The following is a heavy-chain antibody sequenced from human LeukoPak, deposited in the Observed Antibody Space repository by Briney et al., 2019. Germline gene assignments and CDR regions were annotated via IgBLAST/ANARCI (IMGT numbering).Heavy chain of an antibody. CDR2: IKSKTDGGTT. V-gene: IGHV3-15*01. D-gene: IGHD6-13*01. CDR3: TTVAAGTLGWFDP. Sequence: PGGSLRLSCAASGFTFSNAWMSWVRQAPGKGLEWVGRIKSKTDGGTTDYAAPVKGRFTISRDDSKNTLYLQMNSLKTEDTAVYYCTTVAAGTLGWFDPWGQGTLVTVSS. CDR1: GFTFSNAW. J-gene: IGHJ5*02.